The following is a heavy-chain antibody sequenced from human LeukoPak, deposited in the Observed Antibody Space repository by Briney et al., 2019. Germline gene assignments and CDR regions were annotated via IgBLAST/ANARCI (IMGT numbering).Heavy chain of an antibody. Sequence: GGSLRLSCAASGFTFSSYGMHWVRQAPGKGLEWVAVIWYDGSNKYYADSVKGRFTISRDNSKNTLYLQMNSLRAEDTAVYYCARDRAEQLVDYFDYWGQGTLVTVSS. J-gene: IGHJ4*02. CDR2: IWYDGSNK. V-gene: IGHV3-33*01. CDR1: GFTFSSYG. D-gene: IGHD6-13*01. CDR3: ARDRAEQLVDYFDY.